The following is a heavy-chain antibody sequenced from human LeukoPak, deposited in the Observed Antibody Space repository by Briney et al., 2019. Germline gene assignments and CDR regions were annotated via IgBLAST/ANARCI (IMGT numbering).Heavy chain of an antibody. CDR3: EPYGGLDY. J-gene: IGHJ4*02. V-gene: IGHV3-23*01. D-gene: IGHD3-16*01. CDR1: GFTFSSYA. CDR2: LSGSGGIA. Sequence: GGSEILSCAASGFTFSSYAMTWARQAPGKGLEWVSSLSGSGGIAYYADFVRRRFTISRDNAKNSLFLQMNSLRAEDTAVYYCEPYGGLDYWRQASVVTVSS.